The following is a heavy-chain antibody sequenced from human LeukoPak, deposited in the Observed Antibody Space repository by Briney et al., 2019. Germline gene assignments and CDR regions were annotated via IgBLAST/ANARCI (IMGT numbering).Heavy chain of an antibody. CDR3: ARATPGLTTVTNNWFDP. CDR2: IYCSGST. CDR1: GGSISSYY. V-gene: IGHV4-59*01. J-gene: IGHJ5*02. Sequence: PSETLSLTCTVSGGSISSYYWSWIRQPPGKGLEWIGYIYCSGSTNYNPSLKSRVTISVDTSKNQFSLKLSSVTAADTAVYYCARATPGLTTVTNNWFDPWGQGTLVTVSS. D-gene: IGHD4-11*01.